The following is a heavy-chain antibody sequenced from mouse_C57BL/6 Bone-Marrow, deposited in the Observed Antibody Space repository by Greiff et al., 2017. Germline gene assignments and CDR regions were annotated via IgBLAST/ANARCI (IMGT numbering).Heavy chain of an antibody. CDR2: IDPSDSYT. CDR1: GYTFTSYW. CDR3: ARSSTTVVAPYAMDY. D-gene: IGHD1-1*01. Sequence: VQLQQPGAELVMPGASVKLSCKASGYTFTSYWMHWVKQRPGQGLEWIGEIDPSDSYTNYNQKLKGKSTLTVDKSSSTAYMQLSSLTSEDSAVYYCARSSTTVVAPYAMDYWGQGTSVTVSS. V-gene: IGHV1-69*01. J-gene: IGHJ4*01.